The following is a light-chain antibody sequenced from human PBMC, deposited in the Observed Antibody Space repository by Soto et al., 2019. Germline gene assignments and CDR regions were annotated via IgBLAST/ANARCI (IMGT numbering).Light chain of an antibody. J-gene: IGLJ7*01. V-gene: IGLV1-44*01. Sequence: QSVLTQPPSLFGTPGQRGTISCSGSTSNIAGNTVHWYQHLPETAPKLLIYTDDQRPSGVPDRFSGSKSGTSASLAISGLQSEDEADYYCATWDDSLNAAVFGGGTQLTVL. CDR2: TDD. CDR1: TSNIAGNT. CDR3: ATWDDSLNAAV.